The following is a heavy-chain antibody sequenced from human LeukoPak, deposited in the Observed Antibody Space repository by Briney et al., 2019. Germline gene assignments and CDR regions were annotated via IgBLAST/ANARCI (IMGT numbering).Heavy chain of an antibody. J-gene: IGHJ5*02. V-gene: IGHV4-38-2*01. CDR3: ARGVGSSSSNWFDP. CDR1: GYSISSGYY. Sequence: KPSETLSLTCAVSGYSISSGYYWGWIRQPPGKGLEWIGSIYHSGSTYYNPSLKSRVTISVDTSKNQFSLKLSSVTAADTAAYYCARGVGSSSSNWFDPWGQGTLVTVSS. D-gene: IGHD6-6*01. CDR2: IYHSGST.